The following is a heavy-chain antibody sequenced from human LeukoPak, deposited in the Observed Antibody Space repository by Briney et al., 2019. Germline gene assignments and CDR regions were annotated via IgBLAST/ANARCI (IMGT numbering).Heavy chain of an antibody. D-gene: IGHD2-2*01. CDR2: RYHDGRR. V-gene: IGHV4-4*02. CDR1: GDSIRSDSW. Sequence: SETLSLTCAVSGDSIRSDSWWIWVRQAPGKGLEWIGERYHDGRRTYNPSLKSRVTISVDTSKNQFSLKLSSVTAADTAVYYCAREVGEGYCSSTSCYADYWGQGTLVTVSS. CDR3: AREVGEGYCSSTSCYADY. J-gene: IGHJ4*02.